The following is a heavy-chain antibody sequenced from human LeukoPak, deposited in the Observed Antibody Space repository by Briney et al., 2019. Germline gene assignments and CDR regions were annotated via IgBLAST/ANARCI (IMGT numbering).Heavy chain of an antibody. V-gene: IGHV5-51*01. D-gene: IGHD3-3*01. CDR3: ARRFLEWLTHDAFDI. CDR1: GYSFTSYW. CDR2: IYPGDSDT. J-gene: IGHJ3*02. Sequence: GESLKISCKGSGYSFTSYWIGWVRQMPGKGLEWMGIIYPGDSDTRYSPSFQGQVTISADKSISTAYLQWSSLKASDTAMYYCARRFLEWLTHDAFDIWGQGTMVTVSS.